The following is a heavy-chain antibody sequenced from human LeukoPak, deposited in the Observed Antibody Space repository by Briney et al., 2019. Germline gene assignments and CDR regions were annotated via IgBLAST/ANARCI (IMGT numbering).Heavy chain of an antibody. J-gene: IGHJ4*02. V-gene: IGHV4-59*01. Sequence: SETLSLTCTVSGGSISSYYWSWIRQPPGKGLEWIGYIYYSGSTNYNPSLKSRVTISVDTSKNQFSLKLSSVTAADTAVYYCARTEPSGTTSHWGQGTLVTVSS. CDR2: IYYSGST. D-gene: IGHD1-1*01. CDR1: GGSISSYY. CDR3: ARTEPSGTTSH.